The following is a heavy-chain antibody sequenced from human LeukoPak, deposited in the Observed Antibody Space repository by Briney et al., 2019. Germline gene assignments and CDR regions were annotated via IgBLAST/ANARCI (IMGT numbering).Heavy chain of an antibody. D-gene: IGHD1-26*01. V-gene: IGHV1-24*01. CDR1: GITLNDLS. CDR2: FDPEDGET. Sequence: ASVGVSCKVSGITLNDLSIQWVRQAPGKGLEWMGGFDPEDGETIYAPKFQARVTMTQDTYEDTAYMELSSLRSEDTAVYYCATDGIPGATTTLDYWGQGTLVTVSS. J-gene: IGHJ4*02. CDR3: ATDGIPGATTTLDY.